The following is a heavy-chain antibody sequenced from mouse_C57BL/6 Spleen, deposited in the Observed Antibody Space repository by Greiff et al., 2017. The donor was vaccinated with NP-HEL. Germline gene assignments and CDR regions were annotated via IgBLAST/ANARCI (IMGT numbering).Heavy chain of an antibody. CDR2: ISDGGSYT. Sequence: EVQRVESGGGLVKPGGSLKLSCAASGFTFSSYAMSWVRQTPEKRLEWVATISDGGSYTYYPANVKGRFTLSSDNAKNNLYLQMSHRKSEDTAMYCYAREDWEYYFDYWGQGTTLTVSS. V-gene: IGHV5-4*01. CDR3: AREDWEYYFDY. CDR1: GFTFSSYA. J-gene: IGHJ2*01. D-gene: IGHD4-1*01.